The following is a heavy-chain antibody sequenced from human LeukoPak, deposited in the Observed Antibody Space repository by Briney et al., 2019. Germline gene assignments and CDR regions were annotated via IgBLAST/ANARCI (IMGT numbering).Heavy chain of an antibody. CDR3: ARAPYDSSGYYYDQ. CDR2: VTDSGSRT. CDR1: GFIFNKYA. J-gene: IGHJ5*02. D-gene: IGHD3-22*01. Sequence: GGSLRLSCAAFGFIFNKYAMNWVRQAPGKGLEWVSLVTDSGSRTYCADSVKGRFTISRDNSKNTLYLQMDSLRAEDTAVYYCARAPYDSSGYYYDQWGQGTLVTVSS. V-gene: IGHV3-23*01.